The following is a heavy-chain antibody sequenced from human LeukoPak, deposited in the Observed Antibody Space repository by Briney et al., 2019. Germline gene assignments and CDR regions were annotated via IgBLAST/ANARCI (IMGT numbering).Heavy chain of an antibody. CDR2: INHSGST. Sequence: PSETLSLTCAVYGGSFSGYYWSWIRQPPGKGLEWIGEINHSGSTNYNPSLKSRVTISVDTSKNQFSLKLSSVTAADTAAYYCARRLRYFDWLTYNWFDPWGQGTLVTVSS. D-gene: IGHD3-9*01. V-gene: IGHV4-34*01. CDR1: GGSFSGYY. CDR3: ARRLRYFDWLTYNWFDP. J-gene: IGHJ5*02.